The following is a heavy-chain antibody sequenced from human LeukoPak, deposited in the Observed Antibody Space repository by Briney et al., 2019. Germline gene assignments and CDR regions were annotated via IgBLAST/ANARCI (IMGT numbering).Heavy chain of an antibody. D-gene: IGHD1-1*01. CDR1: GFTFSSYS. CDR3: ARDQDWSFDS. J-gene: IGHJ4*02. CDR2: ISSRSNYI. V-gene: IGHV3-21*01. Sequence: PGGSLRLSCAASGFTFSSYSMNWVRQAPGKGLEWVAHISSRSNYIYYADSLKGRFTISRDNAKNSLYLQMNSLRVEDTGVYYCARDQDWSFDSWGQGTLVTVSS.